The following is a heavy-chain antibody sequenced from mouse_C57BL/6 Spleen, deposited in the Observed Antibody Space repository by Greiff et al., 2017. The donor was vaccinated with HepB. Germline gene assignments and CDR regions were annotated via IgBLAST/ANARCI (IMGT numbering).Heavy chain of an antibody. J-gene: IGHJ4*01. CDR1: GFTFRDYG. D-gene: IGHD2-4*01. Sequence: EVKVVESGGGLVKPGGSLKLSCAASGFTFRDYGMHWVRQAPEKGLEWVAYISSGSSTIYYADTVKGRFTISRDDAKNTLFLQMTSLRSEDTAMYYCARGGDYDEGDYYAMDYWGQGTSVTVSS. V-gene: IGHV5-17*01. CDR3: ARGGDYDEGDYYAMDY. CDR2: ISSGSSTI.